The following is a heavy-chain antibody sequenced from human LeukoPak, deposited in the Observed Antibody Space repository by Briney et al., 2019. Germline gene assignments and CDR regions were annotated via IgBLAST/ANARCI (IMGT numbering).Heavy chain of an antibody. J-gene: IGHJ4*02. V-gene: IGHV3-43*02. CDR3: VKDLADIVEVVGGIDY. CDR1: GFTFDDYA. CDR2: ISGDGGST. D-gene: IGHD2-15*01. Sequence: GSLRLSCAASGFTFDDYAMHWIRQAPGKGLEWVSLISGDGGSTYYADSAKGRFTISRDNSKNSLYLQMNSLRTEDTALYYCVKDLADIVEVVGGIDYWGQGTLVTVSS.